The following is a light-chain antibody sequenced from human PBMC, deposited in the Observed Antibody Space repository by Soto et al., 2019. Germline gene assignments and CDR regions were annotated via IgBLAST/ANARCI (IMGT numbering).Light chain of an antibody. Sequence: EIVLTQSPATLSLSPGERATLSCRASQSVGSYLAWFQQRPGQAPRLVIHDASKRATGIPARFSGSGSGTDFSLTISGLEPEDFAVYYCQQYNSYSWTFGQGTKVEIK. CDR2: DAS. CDR1: QSVGSY. CDR3: QQYNSYSWT. V-gene: IGKV3-11*01. J-gene: IGKJ1*01.